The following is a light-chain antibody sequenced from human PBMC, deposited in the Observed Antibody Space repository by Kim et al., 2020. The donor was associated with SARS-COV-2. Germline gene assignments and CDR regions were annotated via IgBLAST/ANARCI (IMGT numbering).Light chain of an antibody. J-gene: IGKJ1*01. Sequence: DIQMTQSPSSLSASVEDRVIIICRASQSISTSLNWYQQKPGKAPKLLIRAASSLQTGVPSRFSGSGSGTNFTLTISSLQPEDFATYYCQQSYSFPRTFGQGTKVEIK. CDR2: AAS. V-gene: IGKV1-39*01. CDR3: QQSYSFPRT. CDR1: QSISTS.